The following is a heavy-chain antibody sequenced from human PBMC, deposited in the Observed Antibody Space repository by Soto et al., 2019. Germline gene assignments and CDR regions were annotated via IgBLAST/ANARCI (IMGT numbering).Heavy chain of an antibody. Sequence: SETLSLTCSVSGADINTYSWTWIRQPAGKGLEWIGRSYTSASINYNPSLRGRVTLSVDTSTNQVSLKLASVTAADTAVYYCARDREAGYNFYYGMDVWGQGTTVTVS. CDR2: SYTSASI. D-gene: IGHD6-19*01. J-gene: IGHJ6*02. CDR3: ARDREAGYNFYYGMDV. CDR1: GADINTYS. V-gene: IGHV4-4*07.